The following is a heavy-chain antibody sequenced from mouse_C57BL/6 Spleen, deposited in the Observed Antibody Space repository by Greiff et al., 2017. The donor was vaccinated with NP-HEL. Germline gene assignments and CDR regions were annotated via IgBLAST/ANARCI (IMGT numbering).Heavy chain of an antibody. J-gene: IGHJ4*01. CDR2: IDPENGDT. CDR1: GFNIKDDY. D-gene: IGHD1-1*01. V-gene: IGHV14-4*01. Sequence: VQLQHSGAELVRPGASVKLSCTASGFNIKDDYMHWVKQRPEQGLEWIGWIDPENGDTEYASKFQGKATITADTSSNTAYLQLSSLTSEDTAVYYCTTGTTVVGPYAMDYWGQGTSVTVSS. CDR3: TTGTTVVGPYAMDY.